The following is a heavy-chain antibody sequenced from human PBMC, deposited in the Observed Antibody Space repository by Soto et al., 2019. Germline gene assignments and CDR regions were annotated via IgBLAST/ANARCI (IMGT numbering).Heavy chain of an antibody. V-gene: IGHV4-39*01. CDR3: ASISVGTIFGVVIKCFDY. CDR1: GGSISSSSYY. CDR2: IYYSGST. Sequence: SETLSLTCTVSGGSISSSSYYWGWIRQPPGKGLEWIGSIYYSGSTYYNPSLKSRVTISVDTSKNQFSLKLSSVTAADTAVYYCASISVGTIFGVVIKCFDYWGQGTLVTVSS. J-gene: IGHJ4*02. D-gene: IGHD3-3*01.